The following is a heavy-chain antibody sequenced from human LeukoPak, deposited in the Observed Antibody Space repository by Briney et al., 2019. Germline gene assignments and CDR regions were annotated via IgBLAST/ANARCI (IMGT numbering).Heavy chain of an antibody. D-gene: IGHD6-19*01. CDR1: GFTFSDYY. CDR3: ARSSSGWYHSRDY. J-gene: IGHJ4*02. CDR2: ISSSGSTI. V-gene: IGHV3-11*01. Sequence: KPGGSLRLSCAASGFTFSDYYMSWIRQAPGKGLEWVSYISSSGSTIYYADSVKGRFTISRDNAKNSLYLQMNSPRAEDTAVYYCARSSSGWYHSRDYWGQGTLVTVSS.